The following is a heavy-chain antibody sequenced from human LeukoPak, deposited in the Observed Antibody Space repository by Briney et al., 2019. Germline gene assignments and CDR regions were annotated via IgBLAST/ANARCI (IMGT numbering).Heavy chain of an antibody. D-gene: IGHD3-10*01. Sequence: GGSLRLSCAASGFTLSSYWMHWVRQVPGKGLVWVSRINPDGSTTTYADSVKGRFTISRDNAKNTLYLQMNSLRAEDTAVYYCARVRVGAYDFEYWGQGTLVTDSS. CDR2: INPDGSTT. CDR3: ARVRVGAYDFEY. CDR1: GFTLSSYW. J-gene: IGHJ4*02. V-gene: IGHV3-74*01.